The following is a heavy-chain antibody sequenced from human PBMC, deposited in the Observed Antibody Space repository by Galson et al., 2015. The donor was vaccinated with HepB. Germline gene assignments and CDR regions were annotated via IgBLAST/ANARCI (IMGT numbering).Heavy chain of an antibody. CDR3: ASVGATSLGLGY. J-gene: IGHJ4*02. CDR2: ISSSSSYI. V-gene: IGHV3-21*01. D-gene: IGHD1-26*01. CDR1: GFTFSSYS. Sequence: SLRLSCAASGFTFSSYSMNWVRQAPGKGLEWVSSISSSSSYIYYADSVKGRFTISRDNAKNSLYLQMNSLRAEDTAVYYCASVGATSLGLGYWGQGTLVTVSS.